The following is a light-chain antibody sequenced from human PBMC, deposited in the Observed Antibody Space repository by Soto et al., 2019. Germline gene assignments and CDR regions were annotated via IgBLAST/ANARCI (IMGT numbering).Light chain of an antibody. J-gene: IGLJ2*01. CDR3: GTWDSSLSAVV. V-gene: IGLV1-51*01. CDR2: DNN. Sequence: QSVLTQPPSVSAAPGQKVTISCSGSSSNIGNNYVSWYQQLPGTAPKLLIYDNNKRPLGIPDRFSGSKSGTSATLGITGLQTGDEADYYCGTWDSSLSAVVFGGGTKVTVL. CDR1: SSNIGNNY.